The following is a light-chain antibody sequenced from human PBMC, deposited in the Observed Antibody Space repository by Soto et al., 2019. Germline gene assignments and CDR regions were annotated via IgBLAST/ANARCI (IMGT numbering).Light chain of an antibody. J-gene: IGKJ3*01. CDR3: QEVHSKPFT. V-gene: IGKV1-9*01. Sequence: DIPLTQSPSFLSASVGDRVTITCRASQDISNHLAWYQQKPGKAPNLLIYAASTLQSGVPSRFSGGGSGTEFTLTVSSLQPEELARYYCQEVHSKPFTFGPGTKVDTK. CDR2: AAS. CDR1: QDISNH.